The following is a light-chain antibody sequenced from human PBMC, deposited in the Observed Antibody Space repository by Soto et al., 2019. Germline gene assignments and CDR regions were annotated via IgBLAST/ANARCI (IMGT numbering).Light chain of an antibody. CDR3: QQYKDWPLT. CDR2: GVS. Sequence: ERVLTQSAATLSVSPGERATLSCRASQSVGSNLAWYQQKPGQVPRLLMYGVSTRATGVPARFSGSGSGPEFTLTISSLQSEDFAVYYCQQYKDWPLTFGGGTKVEI. V-gene: IGKV3-15*01. CDR1: QSVGSN. J-gene: IGKJ4*01.